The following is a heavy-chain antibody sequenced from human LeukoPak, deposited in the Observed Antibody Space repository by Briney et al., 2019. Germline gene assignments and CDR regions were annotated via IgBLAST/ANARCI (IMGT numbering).Heavy chain of an antibody. V-gene: IGHV3-30*18. CDR2: ISYDGSNK. J-gene: IGHJ4*02. D-gene: IGHD5-12*01. CDR3: AKAPKYYSGYDSVDY. CDR1: GFTFSSYG. Sequence: GGSLRLSCAASGFTFSSYGMHWVRQAPGKGLEWVAVISYDGSNKYYADSVEGRFTISRDNSKNTLYLQMNSLRAEDTAVYYCAKAPKYYSGYDSVDYWGQGTLVTVSS.